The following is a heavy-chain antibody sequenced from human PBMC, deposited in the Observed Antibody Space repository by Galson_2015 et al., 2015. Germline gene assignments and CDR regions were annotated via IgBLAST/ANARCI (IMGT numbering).Heavy chain of an antibody. V-gene: IGHV5-51*01. Sequence: QSGAEVKKPGESLKISCTGSGYSFTSYWIGWVRQMPGKGLEWMGNIYPGDSDTRYSPSFQGQVTISADKSISTAYLQWSSLKASDTAMYYCARHTGYYDSSGYYYFVHWFDPWGQGTLVTVSS. CDR3: ARHTGYYDSSGYYYFVHWFDP. CDR2: IYPGDSDT. CDR1: GYSFTSYW. D-gene: IGHD3-22*01. J-gene: IGHJ5*02.